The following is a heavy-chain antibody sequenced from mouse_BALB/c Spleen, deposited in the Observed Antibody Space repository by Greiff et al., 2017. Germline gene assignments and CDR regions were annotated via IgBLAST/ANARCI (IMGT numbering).Heavy chain of an antibody. CDR1: GFTFSDYG. V-gene: IGHV5-15*02. D-gene: IGHD2-4*01. CDR2: ISNLAYSI. Sequence: EVQVVESGGGLVQPGGSRKLSCAASGFTFSDYGMAWVRQAPGKGPEWVAFISNLAYSIYYADTVTGRFTISRENAKNTLYLEMSSLRSEDTAMYYCAREFYYDYDGFAYWGQGTLVTVSA. CDR3: AREFYYDYDGFAY. J-gene: IGHJ3*01.